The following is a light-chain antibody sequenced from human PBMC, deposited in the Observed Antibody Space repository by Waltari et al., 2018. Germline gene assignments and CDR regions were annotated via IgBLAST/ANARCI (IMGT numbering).Light chain of an antibody. J-gene: IGKJ4*01. V-gene: IGKV3-20*01. Sequence: SGRASQSGSSSYLAWYQQKPGQAPRLLIYGASSRATGIPDRFSGSGSGTDFTLTISRLEPEDFAVYYCQQYGSLLTFGGGTKVEIK. CDR1: QSGSSSY. CDR3: QQYGSLLT. CDR2: GAS.